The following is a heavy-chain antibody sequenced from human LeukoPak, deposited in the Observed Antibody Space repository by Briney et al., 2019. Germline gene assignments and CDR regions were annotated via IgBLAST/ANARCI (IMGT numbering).Heavy chain of an antibody. Sequence: SGPTLVNPTQTLTLTCTFSGFSLSTSGVGVGWIRQPPGKALEWLALIYWDDDKRYSPSLKSRLSITKDTSKNQVVLTMTNMDPVDTATYYCVSTGTPLPFDYWGQGTLVTVSS. J-gene: IGHJ4*02. CDR1: GFSLSTSGVG. V-gene: IGHV2-5*02. CDR3: VSTGTPLPFDY. CDR2: IYWDDDK. D-gene: IGHD1-1*01.